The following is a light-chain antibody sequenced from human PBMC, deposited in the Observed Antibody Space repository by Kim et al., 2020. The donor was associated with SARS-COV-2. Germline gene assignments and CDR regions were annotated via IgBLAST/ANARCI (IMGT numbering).Light chain of an antibody. J-gene: IGKJ4*01. CDR1: QSVSSC. V-gene: IGKV3-11*01. CDR2: DAS. Sequence: LSPGERATLSCRASQSVSSCLAWYQQKPGQAPRLLIYDASNRATGIPARFSGSGSGTDFTLTISSLEPEDFAVYYCQQRSNWPFTFGGGTKVDIK. CDR3: QQRSNWPFT.